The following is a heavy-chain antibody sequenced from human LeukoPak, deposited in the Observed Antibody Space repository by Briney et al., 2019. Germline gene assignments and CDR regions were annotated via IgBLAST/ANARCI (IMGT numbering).Heavy chain of an antibody. CDR1: GYTFTSYY. Sequence: ASVKVSCKASGYTFTSYYMHWVRQAPGQGLEWMGIINPSGGSTSYAQKFQERVTITRDMSASTAYMELSSLRSEDTAVYYCAAFGSSGWWAFNYFDYWGQGTLVTVSS. J-gene: IGHJ4*02. D-gene: IGHD6-19*01. CDR2: INPSGGST. CDR3: AAFGSSGWWAFNYFDY. V-gene: IGHV1-46*01.